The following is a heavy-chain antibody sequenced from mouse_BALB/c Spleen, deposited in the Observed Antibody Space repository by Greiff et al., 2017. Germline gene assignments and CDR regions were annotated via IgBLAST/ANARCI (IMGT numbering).Heavy chain of an antibody. Sequence: VQLQQSGPELVKPGASVKISCKASGYSFTGYYMHWVKQSHVKSLEWIGRINPYNGATSYNHNFKDKASLTVDKSSSTAYMELHSLTSADSAVYYGARPQATMSTTGFAYWGQGTLVTVAA. V-gene: IGHV1-31*01. CDR2: INPYNGAT. J-gene: IGHJ3*01. CDR1: GYSFTGYY. D-gene: IGHD2-4*01. CDR3: ARPQATMSTTGFAY.